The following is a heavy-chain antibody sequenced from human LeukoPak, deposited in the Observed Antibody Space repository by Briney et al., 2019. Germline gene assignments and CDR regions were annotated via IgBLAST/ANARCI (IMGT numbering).Heavy chain of an antibody. J-gene: IGHJ4*02. CDR3: ARGAWTAYYLDY. CDR2: IKGDGIST. Sequence: GGSLRLSCEASGLTFSSYWMHWVRQAPGKGLVWVSRIKGDGISTNYADSVKGRFTISRDNAKNTVYLQMNSLRAEDTAVYYCARGAWTAYYLDYWGQGTLVAVSS. V-gene: IGHV3-74*01. CDR1: GLTFSSYW. D-gene: IGHD3/OR15-3a*01.